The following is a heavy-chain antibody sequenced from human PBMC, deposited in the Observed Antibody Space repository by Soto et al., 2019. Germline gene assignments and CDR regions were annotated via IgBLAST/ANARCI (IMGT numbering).Heavy chain of an antibody. D-gene: IGHD1-26*01. J-gene: IGHJ5*02. V-gene: IGHV4-31*03. CDR3: ARDPTGSSQNWFDP. CDR1: GGSISSGGYY. Sequence: PSETLSLTCTVSGGSISSGGYYWSWIRQLPGKGLEWIGFIYYSGSTYYNLSLKSRLTISVDTSKNQFSLKLSSVTAADTAVYYCARDPTGSSQNWFDPWGQGTLVTVSS. CDR2: IYYSGST.